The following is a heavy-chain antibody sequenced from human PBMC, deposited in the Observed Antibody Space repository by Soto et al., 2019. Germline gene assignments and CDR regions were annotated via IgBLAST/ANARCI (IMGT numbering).Heavy chain of an antibody. CDR2: ISWNSGSI. Sequence: SLRLSCAASGFTFDDYAMHWVRQAPGKGLEWVSGISWNSGSIGYADSVKGRFTISRDNAKNSLYLQMNSLRAEDTAVYYCAKEGNGDYYDSSGYWGTYFDYWGQGTLVTVSS. CDR1: GFTFDDYA. V-gene: IGHV3-9*01. CDR3: AKEGNGDYYDSSGYWGTYFDY. J-gene: IGHJ4*02. D-gene: IGHD3-22*01.